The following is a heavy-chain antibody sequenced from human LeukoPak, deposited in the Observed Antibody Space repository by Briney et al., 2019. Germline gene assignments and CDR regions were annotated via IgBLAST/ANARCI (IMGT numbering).Heavy chain of an antibody. J-gene: IGHJ4*02. CDR3: ANLVAAV. CDR1: GFTFSSYS. Sequence: GGSLRLSCAASGFTFSSYSMNWVRQAPGKGLEWVSYISSNSSTIYYADSVKGRFTISRDNAKNSLYLQMNSLRAEDTAVYYCANLVAAVWGQGTLVTVSS. V-gene: IGHV3-48*04. D-gene: IGHD2-15*01. CDR2: ISSNSSTI.